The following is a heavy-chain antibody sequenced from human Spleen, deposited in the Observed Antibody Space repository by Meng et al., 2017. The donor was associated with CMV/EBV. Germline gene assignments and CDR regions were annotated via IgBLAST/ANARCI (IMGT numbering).Heavy chain of an antibody. CDR2: INPNTGGT. Sequence: ASVKVSCKASGYTLTLYYIHWVRQAPGQGLEWMGWINPNTGGTNSAQKFQGRVTMTGDTSISTAYMELSGLTSDDTALYYCARERGLGFRGSNDAFDFWGQGTMVTVSS. D-gene: IGHD3-16*01. CDR1: GYTLTLYY. J-gene: IGHJ3*01. CDR3: ARERGLGFRGSNDAFDF. V-gene: IGHV1-2*02.